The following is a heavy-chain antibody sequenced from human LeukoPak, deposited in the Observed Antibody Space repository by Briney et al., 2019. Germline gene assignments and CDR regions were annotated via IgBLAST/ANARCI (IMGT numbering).Heavy chain of an antibody. J-gene: IGHJ4*02. CDR3: ARGGDYVWGSYRYV. Sequence: GGSLRLSCAASGFTFSSYWMSWVRQAPGRGLEWVANIKQDGSEKYYVDSVKGRFTISRDNAKNSLYLQMNSLRAEDTAVYYCARGGDYVWGSYRYVWGQGTLVTVSS. CDR2: IKQDGSEK. D-gene: IGHD3-16*02. V-gene: IGHV3-7*01. CDR1: GFTFSSYW.